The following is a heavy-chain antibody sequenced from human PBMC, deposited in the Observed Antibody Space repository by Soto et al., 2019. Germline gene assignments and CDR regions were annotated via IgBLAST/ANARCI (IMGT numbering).Heavy chain of an antibody. Sequence: QVQLVQSGAEVKKPGSSVKVSCKASGGTFSSYAISWVRQAPGQGLEWMGGIIPIFGTANYAQKFQGRVTITADKSTSTAYMELSSLRSEDTAVYYCARRSAAGRNPYYYYGMDVWGQGTTVTVSS. CDR3: ARRSAAGRNPYYYYGMDV. V-gene: IGHV1-69*06. CDR1: GGTFSSYA. CDR2: IIPIFGTA. J-gene: IGHJ6*02. D-gene: IGHD6-13*01.